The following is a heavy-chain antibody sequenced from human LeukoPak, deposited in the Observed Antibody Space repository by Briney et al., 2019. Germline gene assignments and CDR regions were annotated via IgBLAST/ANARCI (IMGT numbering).Heavy chain of an antibody. J-gene: IGHJ4*02. CDR3: ARATSYFDY. V-gene: IGHV3-53*01. Sequence: PGGSLRLSCAASGFTVSSNYMNWVRQAAGEGLEWVSVIYSGGSTYYADSVKGRFTISRDNSKNTLYLQMNSLRAEDTAVYYCARATSYFDYWGQGTLVTVSS. CDR2: IYSGGST. CDR1: GFTVSSNY.